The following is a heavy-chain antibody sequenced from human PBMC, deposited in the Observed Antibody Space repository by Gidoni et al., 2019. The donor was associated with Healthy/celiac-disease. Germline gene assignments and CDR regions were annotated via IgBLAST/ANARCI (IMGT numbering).Heavy chain of an antibody. CDR2: MNPNCGNT. CDR3: ARGHLWEQWLGYYYYYGMDV. D-gene: IGHD6-19*01. J-gene: IGHJ6*02. Sequence: QVQLVQSGAEVKKPGASVKVSCKASGYTFTSYDINWVRQATGQGLEWMGWMNPNCGNTGYAQKFQGRVTMTRNTSISTAYMELSSLRSEDTAVYYCARGHLWEQWLGYYYYYGMDVWGQGTTVTVSS. V-gene: IGHV1-8*01. CDR1: GYTFTSYD.